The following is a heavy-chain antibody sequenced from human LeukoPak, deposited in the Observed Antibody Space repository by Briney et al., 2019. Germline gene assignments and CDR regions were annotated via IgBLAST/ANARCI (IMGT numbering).Heavy chain of an antibody. CDR3: ARESNGYSYGYFDY. CDR1: GYTFTGYY. J-gene: IGHJ4*02. CDR2: INPNSGGT. D-gene: IGHD5-18*01. Sequence: ASVKVSCKASGYTFTGYYMHWVRQAPGQGLEWMGWINPNSGGTNYAQKFQGRVTMTRDTSISTAYMELSRLRSEDTAVYYCARESNGYSYGYFDYWGQGTLVTVSS. V-gene: IGHV1-2*02.